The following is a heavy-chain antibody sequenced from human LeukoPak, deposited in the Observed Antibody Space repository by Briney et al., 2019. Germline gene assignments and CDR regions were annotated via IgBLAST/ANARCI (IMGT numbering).Heavy chain of an antibody. Sequence: SETLSLTCKVSGGSITSYYWNWIRQSPGKGLEGIGYIYYTGSTNSNPSLKSRLTISLDTSKKQFSLKLSSVTAADTAIYYCASSYFYDGNRYFDYWGQGALVTVSS. J-gene: IGHJ4*02. V-gene: IGHV4-59*08. CDR3: ASSYFYDGNRYFDY. CDR2: IYYTGST. D-gene: IGHD3-22*01. CDR1: GGSITSYY.